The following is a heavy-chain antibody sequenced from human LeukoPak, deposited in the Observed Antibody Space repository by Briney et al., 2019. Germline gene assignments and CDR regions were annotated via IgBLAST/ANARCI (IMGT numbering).Heavy chain of an antibody. CDR2: ISSSSGYI. J-gene: IGHJ4*02. CDR1: GFTFSSYS. Sequence: GGSLRLSCAASGFTFSSYSMNWARQAPGKGLEWVSSISSSSGYIYYADSVKGRFTISRDNAKNSLYLQMNSLRAEDTAVYYCARDPSSSGSYYDYWGQGTLVTASS. V-gene: IGHV3-21*01. CDR3: ARDPSSSGSYYDY. D-gene: IGHD1-26*01.